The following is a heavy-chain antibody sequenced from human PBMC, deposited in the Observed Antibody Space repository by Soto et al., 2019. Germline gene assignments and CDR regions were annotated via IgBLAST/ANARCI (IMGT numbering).Heavy chain of an antibody. J-gene: IGHJ6*02. CDR2: ISAYNVNT. CDR1: GYTFTSYG. Sequence: QVRLVQSGAEVKKPGASVKVSCKASGYTFTSYGISWVRQAPGQGLEWMGWISAYNVNTNYAQKPQGRVTMTTDTSASTACLELRSLRSDDLAVYYWARDPGIAAAGPIYCYYGMDVWGQETTVSLSS. CDR3: ARDPGIAAAGPIYCYYGMDV. D-gene: IGHD6-13*01. V-gene: IGHV1-18*03.